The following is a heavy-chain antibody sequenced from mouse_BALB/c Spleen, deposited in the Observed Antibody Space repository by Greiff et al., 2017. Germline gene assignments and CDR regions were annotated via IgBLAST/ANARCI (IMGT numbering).Heavy chain of an antibody. V-gene: IGHV14-3*02. D-gene: IGHD5-1*01. CDR3: AREYHYAMDY. CDR1: GFNIKDTY. CDR2: IDPANGNT. J-gene: IGHJ4*01. Sequence: EVKLVESGAELVKPGASVKLSCTASGFNIKDTYMHWVKQRPEQGLEWIGRIDPANGNTKYDPKFQCKATITADTSSNTAYLQLSSLTSEDTAVYYCAREYHYAMDYWGQGTSVTVSS.